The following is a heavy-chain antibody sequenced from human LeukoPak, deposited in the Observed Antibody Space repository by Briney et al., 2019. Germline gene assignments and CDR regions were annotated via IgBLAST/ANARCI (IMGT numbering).Heavy chain of an antibody. V-gene: IGHV3-30*18. CDR1: GFTFSSYG. CDR2: ISYDGINK. J-gene: IGHJ4*02. Sequence: SGGSLRLSCAASGFTFSSYGMRWVHQAPGKRLERVAVISYDGINKYYADSVKGRFTISRDNSKNTLYRQMNSLRDEDMAVYYCAKDLSLVVPAAHNFDYWGQGTLVTVSS. D-gene: IGHD2-2*01. CDR3: AKDLSLVVPAAHNFDY.